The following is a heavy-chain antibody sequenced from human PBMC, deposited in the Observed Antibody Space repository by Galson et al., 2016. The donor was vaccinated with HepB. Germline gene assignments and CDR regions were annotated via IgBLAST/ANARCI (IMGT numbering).Heavy chain of an antibody. J-gene: IGHJ6*04. CDR1: GCIFRSYA. Sequence: SLRLSCADSGCIFRSYAMNWVRQAPGKGLEWLAVISNDGSNKYFADSVKGRFTISRDNSKNTLYLQMNSLRAEDTAVYYCARFIASPWNDYYYYGMDVWGKGTTVTVSS. D-gene: IGHD1-1*01. V-gene: IGHV3-30-3*01. CDR2: ISNDGSNK. CDR3: ARFIASPWNDYYYYGMDV.